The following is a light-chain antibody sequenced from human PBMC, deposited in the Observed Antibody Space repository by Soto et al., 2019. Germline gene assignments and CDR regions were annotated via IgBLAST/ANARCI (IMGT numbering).Light chain of an antibody. CDR1: QSISDY. V-gene: IGKV1-39*01. CDR3: QQRYSTPTIT. CDR2: ASS. J-gene: IGKJ5*01. Sequence: DMGMSHPPSPGSAAFGERVPIPCRANQSISDYLNWYQQKPGKAPKFLIYASSSLQSGVPSRFRGSGSGTLFTLTISSLQPEDFATYYCQQRYSTPTITFGHGTQLEIK.